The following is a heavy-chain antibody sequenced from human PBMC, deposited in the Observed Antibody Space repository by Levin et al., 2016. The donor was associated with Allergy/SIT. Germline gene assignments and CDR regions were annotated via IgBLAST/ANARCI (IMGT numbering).Heavy chain of an antibody. CDR2: INHSGST. J-gene: IGHJ4*02. CDR3: ARVTLSELVVSPRGEYDY. V-gene: IGHV4-34*01. Sequence: SETLSLTCAVYGGSFSGYYWSWIRQPPGKGLEWIGEINHSGSTNYNPSLKSRVTISVDTSKNQFSLKLSSVTAADTAVYYCARVTLSELVVSPRGEYDYWGQGTLVTVSS. D-gene: IGHD3-16*01. CDR1: GGSFSGYY.